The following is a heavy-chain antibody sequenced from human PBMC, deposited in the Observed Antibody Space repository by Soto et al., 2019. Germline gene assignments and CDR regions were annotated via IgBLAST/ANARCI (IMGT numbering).Heavy chain of an antibody. CDR1: GSTFSTYA. J-gene: IGHJ4*02. Sequence: GGSLRLSCAASGSTFSTYAMIWVRQAPGKGLEWVSVITGSGGSTYYADSVKGRFTISRDTSKNTLFLQMNSLRAEDTAVYYCAKDRYGDYGGIDYWGQGTMVTVSS. CDR2: ITGSGGST. D-gene: IGHD4-17*01. CDR3: AKDRYGDYGGIDY. V-gene: IGHV3-23*01.